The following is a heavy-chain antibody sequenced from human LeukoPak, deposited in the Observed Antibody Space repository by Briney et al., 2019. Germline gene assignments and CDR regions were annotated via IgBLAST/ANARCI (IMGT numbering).Heavy chain of an antibody. J-gene: IGHJ4*02. D-gene: IGHD6-13*01. CDR3: ARLTALGTANDY. Sequence: PSETLSLTCTVSGDSITITSYYWGWIRQPPGKGLEWIGSVHYSVDTYYNPSVKSRVTISVDTSKNQISLKLTSVTAADTAVYYCARLTALGTANDYWGQGTLVTVSS. CDR2: VHYSVDT. V-gene: IGHV4-39*01. CDR1: GDSITITSYY.